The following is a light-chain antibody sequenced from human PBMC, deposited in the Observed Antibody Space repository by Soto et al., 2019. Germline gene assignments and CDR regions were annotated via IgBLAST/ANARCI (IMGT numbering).Light chain of an antibody. J-gene: IGLJ2*01. CDR3: CSYAGSRGLV. V-gene: IGLV2-23*01. CDR2: EGS. CDR1: SSDVGSYNL. Sequence: QSALTQPASVSGSPGQSITISCTGTSSDVGSYNLVSWYQQHPGKAPKLMIYEGSKRPSGVSNRFSGSKSGNTASLTISGLQVEDEADYYCCSYAGSRGLVFGGGTKLTVL.